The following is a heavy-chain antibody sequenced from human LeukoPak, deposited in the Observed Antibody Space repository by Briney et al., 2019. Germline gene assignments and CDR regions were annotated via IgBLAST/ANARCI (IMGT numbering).Heavy chain of an antibody. V-gene: IGHV4-39*02. CDR1: GGSISRSSYY. J-gene: IGHJ4*02. D-gene: IGHD6-19*01. CDR3: AASTVVAGPFDS. CDR2: IYYSGHT. Sequence: PSETLSLTCSVSGGSISRSSYYWGWIRQPPGKGLEWIGSIYYSGHTYYNPSLNSRVTISVDTSRNLFSLRMTSVPATDTAIYYCAASTVVAGPFDSWGQGALVTVSS.